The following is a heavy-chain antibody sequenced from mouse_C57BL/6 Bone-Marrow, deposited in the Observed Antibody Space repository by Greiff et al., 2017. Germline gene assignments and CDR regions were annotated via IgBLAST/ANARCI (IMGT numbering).Heavy chain of an antibody. CDR1: GYTFTNYW. CDR2: IYPGGGYT. D-gene: IGHD2-4*01. J-gene: IGHJ2*01. V-gene: IGHV1-63*01. CDR3: ARKNSMMTTGGYYFDY. Sequence: QVQLQQSGAELVRPGTSVKMSCKASGYTFTNYWIGWAKQRPGHGLEWIGDIYPGGGYTNYNEKFKGKATLTADKSSSTAYLQFSSLTSEDSAIYYCARKNSMMTTGGYYFDYGGQGTTLTVSS.